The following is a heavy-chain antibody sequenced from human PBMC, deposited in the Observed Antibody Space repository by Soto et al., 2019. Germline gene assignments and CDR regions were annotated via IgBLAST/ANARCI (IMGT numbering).Heavy chain of an antibody. Sequence: QVQLVESGGGLVKPGGSLRLSCAASGFTFSDYYMNWIRQAPGKGLEWVSYISSSGDTIYYADSVKGRLTMSRDNAKNALDVQMDSLRAEDTAVYYCARGGVAYTSGWGIDYWGQGTLVTVSS. J-gene: IGHJ4*02. V-gene: IGHV3-11*01. CDR2: ISSSGDTI. D-gene: IGHD6-19*01. CDR3: ARGGVAYTSGWGIDY. CDR1: GFTFSDYY.